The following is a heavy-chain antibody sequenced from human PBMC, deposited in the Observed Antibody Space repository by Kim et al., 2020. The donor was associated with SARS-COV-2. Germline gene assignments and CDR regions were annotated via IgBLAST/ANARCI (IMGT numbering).Heavy chain of an antibody. CDR3: AKEVEYYGSGSYKTFDY. Sequence: VKGRFTISRDNSKNTLYLQMNSLRAEDTAVYYCAKEVEYYGSGSYKTFDYWGQGTLVTVPS. V-gene: IGHV3-23*01. J-gene: IGHJ4*02. D-gene: IGHD3-10*01.